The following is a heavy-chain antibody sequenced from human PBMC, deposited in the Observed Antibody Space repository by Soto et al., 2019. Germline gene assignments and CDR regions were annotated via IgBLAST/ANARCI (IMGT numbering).Heavy chain of an antibody. CDR3: ARDGGRGDFWSGYYRVGYYYGMDV. CDR2: ISYDGSNK. V-gene: IGHV3-30-3*01. Sequence: GGSLRLSCAASGFTFSSYAMHWVRQAPGKGLEWVAVISYDGSNKYYADSVKGRFTISRDNSKNTLYLQMNSLRAEDTAVYYCARDGGRGDFWSGYYRVGYYYGMDVWGQGTTVTVSS. CDR1: GFTFSSYA. J-gene: IGHJ6*02. D-gene: IGHD3-3*01.